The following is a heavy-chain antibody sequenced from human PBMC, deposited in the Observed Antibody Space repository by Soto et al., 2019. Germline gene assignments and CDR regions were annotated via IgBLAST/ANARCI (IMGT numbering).Heavy chain of an antibody. CDR2: IYYSGST. CDR3: TRGGPVGRFDY. J-gene: IGHJ4*02. Sequence: ETLSLTCTVSGGSISSYYWSWIRQPPGKGLEWIGYIYYSGSTNYNPSLKSRVTISLDTSKNQFSLKLSPVIAGDTAVYYCTRGGPVGRFDYWGQGTVVTVSS. D-gene: IGHD1-26*01. V-gene: IGHV4-59*01. CDR1: GGSISSYY.